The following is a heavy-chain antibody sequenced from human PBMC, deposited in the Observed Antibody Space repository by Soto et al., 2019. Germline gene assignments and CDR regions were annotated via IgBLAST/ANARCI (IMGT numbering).Heavy chain of an antibody. Sequence: GGSLRLSCAASGFTFSRFGMHWVRQAPGKGLEWVAVISYDGSNRFYADSVKGRFTISRDNSKNTLYLQMNSLRPEDTAVYYCAKDLYGSETYTHYCGMDVWGQGTTVTVSS. J-gene: IGHJ6*02. CDR3: AKDLYGSETYTHYCGMDV. D-gene: IGHD3-10*01. CDR2: ISYDGSNR. V-gene: IGHV3-30*18. CDR1: GFTFSRFG.